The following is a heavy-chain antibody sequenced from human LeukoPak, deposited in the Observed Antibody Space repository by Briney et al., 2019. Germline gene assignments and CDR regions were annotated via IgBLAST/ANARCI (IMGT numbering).Heavy chain of an antibody. CDR1: GFTVSSNY. Sequence: GGSLRLSCAASGFTVSSNYMSWVRQAPGKGLEWVSVIYSGGSTYYADSVKGRFTISRDNSKNTLYLQMNSLSAEDTAVYYCASSGYSYGYFTWGQGTLVTVSS. CDR2: IYSGGST. D-gene: IGHD5-18*01. J-gene: IGHJ5*02. V-gene: IGHV3-66*02. CDR3: ASSGYSYGYFT.